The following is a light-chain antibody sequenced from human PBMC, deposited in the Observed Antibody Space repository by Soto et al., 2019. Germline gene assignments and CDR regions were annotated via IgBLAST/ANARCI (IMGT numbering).Light chain of an antibody. J-gene: IGKJ2*02. CDR2: AAS. V-gene: IGKV1-39*01. CDR3: QQSYSTPRT. CDR1: QSISTY. Sequence: DIQMTQSPSSLSASVGDRVTITCRASQSISTYLNWYQQKVGKAPKLLIYAASSLQRGVPSRFSGSGSGTDFTLNISSLQPEDFATYYCQQSYSTPRTLGQGPMLEIK.